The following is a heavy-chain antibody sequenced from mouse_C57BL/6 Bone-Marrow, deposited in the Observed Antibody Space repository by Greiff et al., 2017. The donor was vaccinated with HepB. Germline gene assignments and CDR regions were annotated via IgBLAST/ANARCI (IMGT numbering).Heavy chain of an antibody. CDR1: GYTFTDYE. J-gene: IGHJ1*03. D-gene: IGHD2-3*01. CDR2: IDPETGGT. CDR3: TGIYDGYYEGWYFDV. Sequence: VKLMESGAELVRPGASVTLSCKASGYTFTDYEMHWVKQTPVHGLEWIGAIDPETGGTAYNQKFKGKAILTADKSSSTAYMELRSLTSEDSAVYYCTGIYDGYYEGWYFDVWGTGTTVTVSS. V-gene: IGHV1-15*01.